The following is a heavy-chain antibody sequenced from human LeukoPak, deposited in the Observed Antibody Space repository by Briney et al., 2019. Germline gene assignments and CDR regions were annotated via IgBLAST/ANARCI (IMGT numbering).Heavy chain of an antibody. CDR2: ISSSSSYI. D-gene: IGHD5-18*01. Sequence: GGSLRLSCAASGFTFSSYSMNWVRQAPGKGLEWVSSISSSSSYIYYADSVKGRSTISRDNAKNSLYLQMNSLRAEDTAVYYCARGGVDTAMVAHFDYWGQGTLVTVSS. J-gene: IGHJ4*02. CDR1: GFTFSSYS. CDR3: ARGGVDTAMVAHFDY. V-gene: IGHV3-21*01.